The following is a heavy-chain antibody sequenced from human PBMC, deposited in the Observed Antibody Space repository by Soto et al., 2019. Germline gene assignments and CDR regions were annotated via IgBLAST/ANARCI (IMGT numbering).Heavy chain of an antibody. CDR2: IYYSGGT. J-gene: IGHJ4*02. Sequence: QVQLQESGPGLVKPSQTLSLTCTVSGGSINSGDYFWAWIRQHPGKGLEWIGNIYYSGGTYSNPSLKSRVTVSVDTSQNHFSLKLRSVTAADTAVYYCARAPVALGAPLTSPYFDYWGQGTLVTVSS. D-gene: IGHD1-26*01. CDR1: GGSINSGDYF. CDR3: ARAPVALGAPLTSPYFDY. V-gene: IGHV4-31*03.